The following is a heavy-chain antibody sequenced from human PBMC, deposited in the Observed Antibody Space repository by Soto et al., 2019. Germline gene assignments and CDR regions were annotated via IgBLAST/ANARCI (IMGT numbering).Heavy chain of an antibody. V-gene: IGHV4-31*02. CDR1: RGYY. J-gene: IGHJ4*01. Sequence: RGYYRIKKQQNPGKGLEWIGYIYYSGSTYYNPSLKSRVTISVDTSKNQFSLKLSSVTAADTAVYYCACTEYRTADALSYLACRCHGTPVTVSS. CDR2: IYYSGST. D-gene: IGHD6-13*01. CDR3: ACTEYRTADALSYLAC.